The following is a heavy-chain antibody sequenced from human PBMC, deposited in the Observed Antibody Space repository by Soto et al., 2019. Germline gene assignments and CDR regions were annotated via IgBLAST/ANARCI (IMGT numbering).Heavy chain of an antibody. V-gene: IGHV3-66*01. CDR2: IYSDGST. CDR3: AKHRGGYDREFDD. CDR1: GFTVTSNY. Sequence: EVQLVESGGGLVQPGGSMRLSCAASGFTVTSNYMSWVRQAPGKGLEWVSVIYSDGSTYYPDSVKGRFTITRYNSKNTLYLQMNSLRADDTAVYYCAKHRGGYDREFDDWGQGTLVTVCS. J-gene: IGHJ4*02. D-gene: IGHD5-12*01.